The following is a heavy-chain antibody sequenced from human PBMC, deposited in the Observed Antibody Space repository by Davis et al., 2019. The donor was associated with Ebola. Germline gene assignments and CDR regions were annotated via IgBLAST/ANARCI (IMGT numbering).Heavy chain of an antibody. CDR1: GYTFTGYY. CDR3: ARALGDWGSGYFDY. V-gene: IGHV1-2*02. Sequence: ASVKVSCKASGYTFTGYYVHWVRQAPGQGLEWMGWMNPNTGNTNYAQKFQGRVTMTRDTSISTAYMELSRLRSDDTAVYYCARALGDWGSGYFDYWGQGTLVTVSS. D-gene: IGHD7-27*01. CDR2: MNPNTGNT. J-gene: IGHJ4*02.